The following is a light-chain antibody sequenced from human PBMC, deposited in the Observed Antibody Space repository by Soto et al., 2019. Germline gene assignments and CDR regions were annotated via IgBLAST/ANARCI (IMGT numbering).Light chain of an antibody. V-gene: IGLV2-14*01. CDR1: SSDVGGYNY. CDR2: DVS. Sequence: QSVLNQPASVSGSPGQSITISCTGTSSDVGGYNYVSWYQQHPGQAPQPMIYDVSNRPSGVSNRFSGSKSGNTASLTISGLQAEDEADYYCSSYTSSSTLVFGGGTKLTVL. CDR3: SSYTSSSTLV. J-gene: IGLJ3*02.